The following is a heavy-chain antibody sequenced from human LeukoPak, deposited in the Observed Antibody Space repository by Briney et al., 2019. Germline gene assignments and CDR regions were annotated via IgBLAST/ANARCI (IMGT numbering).Heavy chain of an antibody. CDR2: IYHGGST. CDR3: ARGRAAGSSFDY. V-gene: IGHV4-39*07. Sequence: SETLSLTCTISDDSISSNRYFWAWIRQPPGGGLEWIGSIYHGGSTNYNPSLKSRVTISVDTSKNQFSLKLSSVTAADTAVYYCARGRAAGSSFDYWGQGALVTVSS. CDR1: DDSISSNRYF. D-gene: IGHD6-13*01. J-gene: IGHJ4*02.